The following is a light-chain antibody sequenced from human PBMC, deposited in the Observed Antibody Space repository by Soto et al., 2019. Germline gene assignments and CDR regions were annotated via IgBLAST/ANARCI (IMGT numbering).Light chain of an antibody. Sequence: QSVLTQPPSASGTPGQRVTLSFSGSSSNIGSNTVNWYQQLPGTAPKLLIYSNNPRPSGVPDRFSGAKSGTSASLAISGLQSDDGADYDCAAWDDSLKGVVFGGGTKLTVL. J-gene: IGLJ2*01. CDR2: SNN. V-gene: IGLV1-44*01. CDR1: SSNIGSNT. CDR3: AAWDDSLKGVV.